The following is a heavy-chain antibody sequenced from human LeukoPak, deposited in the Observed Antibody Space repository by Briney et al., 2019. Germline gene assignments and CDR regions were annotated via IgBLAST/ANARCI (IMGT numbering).Heavy chain of an antibody. V-gene: IGHV4-39*07. D-gene: IGHD5-12*01. CDR3: ATEGYSGDDYAH. CDR2: IYYSGST. J-gene: IGHJ4*02. Sequence: SETLSLTCTVSGGSISSSSYYWGWIRQPPGKGLEWIGSIYYSGSTYYNPSLKSRVTISVDTSKNQFSLKLSSVTAADTAVYYCATEGYSGDDYAHWGQGTLVTVSS. CDR1: GGSISSSSYY.